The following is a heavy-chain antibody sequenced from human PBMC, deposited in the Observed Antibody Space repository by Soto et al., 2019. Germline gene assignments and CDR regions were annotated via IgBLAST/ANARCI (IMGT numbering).Heavy chain of an antibody. CDR1: GYTFTSYD. Sequence: QVQLVQSGAEVKKPGASVKVSCKASGYTFTSYDINWVRQATGQGLEWMGWMNPNSGNTGYAQKFQGRVTMTRNTSISTAYMELSSLRSEDTAVYYCARSPVSKVYSSSWYRNYYYYYYMDVWGKGTTVTVSS. CDR2: MNPNSGNT. J-gene: IGHJ6*03. D-gene: IGHD6-13*01. V-gene: IGHV1-8*01. CDR3: ARSPVSKVYSSSWYRNYYYYYYMDV.